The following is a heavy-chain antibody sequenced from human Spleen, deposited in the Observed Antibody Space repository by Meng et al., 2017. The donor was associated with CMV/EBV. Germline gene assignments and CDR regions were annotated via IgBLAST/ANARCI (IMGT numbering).Heavy chain of an antibody. J-gene: IGHJ4*02. Sequence: GESLKISCAASGFTFSSYGMNWVRQAPGKGLEWVSYISSGGSTIYYADSVKGRFTISRDNSKNTLYLQMNSLRAEDTAVYYCASPEEDIVVVPAALDYWGQGTLVTVSS. CDR3: ASPEEDIVVVPAALDY. CDR2: ISSGGSTI. CDR1: GFTFSSYG. D-gene: IGHD2-2*01. V-gene: IGHV3-48*01.